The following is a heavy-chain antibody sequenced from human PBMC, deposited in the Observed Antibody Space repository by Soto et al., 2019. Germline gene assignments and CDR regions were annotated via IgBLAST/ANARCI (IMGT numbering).Heavy chain of an antibody. J-gene: IGHJ4*02. CDR1: GFMFSSAW. Sequence: HLVESGGDLVQPGGSLRLSCAASGFMFSSAWMSWVRQAPGKGLEWVGRIKSKRDGGTTDYAPPVKGRFVISRDDSKNTLYLQMISLKTDDTAVYYCVEGWNDFWGQGTLVAVSS. V-gene: IGHV3-15*01. D-gene: IGHD1-1*01. CDR3: VEGWNDF. CDR2: IKSKRDGGTT.